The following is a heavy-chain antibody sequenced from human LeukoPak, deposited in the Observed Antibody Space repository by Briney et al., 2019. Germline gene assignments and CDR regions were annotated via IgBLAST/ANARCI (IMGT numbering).Heavy chain of an antibody. CDR1: GHAFTGYD. Sequence: GASVRLSCKASGHAFTGYDINWVRQATGQGLELMRWMNHNTGDTGYAQNFQGRLTMTRNTTIDTAYMELSGLRSEDTAIYYCTRGSLSGSSRDYWGQGTLVTVSS. J-gene: IGHJ4*02. V-gene: IGHV1-8*01. D-gene: IGHD1-26*01. CDR2: MNHNTGDT. CDR3: TRGSLSGSSRDY.